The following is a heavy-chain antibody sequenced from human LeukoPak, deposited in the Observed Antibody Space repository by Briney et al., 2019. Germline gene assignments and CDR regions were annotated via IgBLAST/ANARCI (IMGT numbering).Heavy chain of an antibody. CDR2: IIPMFGST. J-gene: IGHJ1*01. V-gene: IGHV1-69*13. CDR3: ARGDSVPLGGGNLLRVLYFND. Sequence: SVKVSCKASGYTFIGYYMHWVRQAPGQGLEWMGGIIPMFGSTDYAQKFQGRLTITADESTTTAYLELSSLRSEDTAVYYCARGDSVPLGGGNLLRVLYFNDWGQGTLVAVSS. D-gene: IGHD4-23*01. CDR1: GYTFIGYY.